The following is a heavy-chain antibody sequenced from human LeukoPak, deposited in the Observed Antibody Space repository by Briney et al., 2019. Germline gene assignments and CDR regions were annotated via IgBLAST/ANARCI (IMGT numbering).Heavy chain of an antibody. CDR2: RYVGGRD. Sequence: PSETLSLTCTVSGGSIGSYSWSWIRQPPGKGLEWIGCRYVGGRDLYNPSLRGRVTISVDASEKQISLSLRSVTAADTAMYYCANTTRVAPDGRAEYFQHWGQGTLAIVSS. D-gene: IGHD5-12*01. CDR3: ANTTRVAPDGRAEYFQH. V-gene: IGHV4-59*03. J-gene: IGHJ1*01. CDR1: GGSIGSYS.